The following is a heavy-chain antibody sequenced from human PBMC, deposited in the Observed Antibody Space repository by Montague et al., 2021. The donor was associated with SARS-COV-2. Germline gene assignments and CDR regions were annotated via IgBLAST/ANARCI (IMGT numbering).Heavy chain of an antibody. J-gene: IGHJ6*02. CDR2: ISYDVSNK. Sequence: SLRLSCAASGFTFSSYAMHWVRQAPGKGLEWVAVISYDVSNKYYADSVKGRFTISRDNSKNTLYLQMNSLRAEDTAVYYCARTLLDYYGMDVWGQGTTVTVSS. V-gene: IGHV3-30-3*01. CDR1: GFTFSSYA. CDR3: ARTLLDYYGMDV.